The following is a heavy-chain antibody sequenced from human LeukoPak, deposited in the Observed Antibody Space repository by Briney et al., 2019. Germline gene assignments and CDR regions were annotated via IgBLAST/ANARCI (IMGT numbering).Heavy chain of an antibody. CDR2: IKQDESEK. D-gene: IGHD5-18*01. CDR1: GFSFSLYS. V-gene: IGHV3-7*01. Sequence: GGSLRLSCAASGFSFSLYSMNWVRQAPGKGLEWVANIKQDESEKYYVDSVKGRFTISRDNAKNSLYLQMNSLRAEDTAVYYCARGLDTAMVTGYWGRGTLVTVSS. CDR3: ARGLDTAMVTGY. J-gene: IGHJ4*02.